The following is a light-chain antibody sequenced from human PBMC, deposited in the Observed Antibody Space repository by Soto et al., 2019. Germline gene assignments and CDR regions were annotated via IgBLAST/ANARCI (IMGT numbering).Light chain of an antibody. CDR3: AAWDVGLEGPV. Sequence: QLVLTQPPSTSGTPGQRVTISCSGSMSNIGRNTVNWYQQLPGTAPKVLIYNNNQRPSGVPDRFSGSKSGTSASLAISGLQSEDEATYYCAAWDVGLEGPVFGGGTKVTVL. J-gene: IGLJ2*01. CDR1: MSNIGRNT. V-gene: IGLV1-44*01. CDR2: NNN.